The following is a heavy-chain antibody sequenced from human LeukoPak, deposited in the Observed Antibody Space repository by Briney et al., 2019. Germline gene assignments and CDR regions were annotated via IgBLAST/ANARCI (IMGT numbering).Heavy chain of an antibody. CDR1: SGSISSYY. J-gene: IGHJ4*02. CDR2: IYTSGNT. D-gene: IGHD6-19*01. Sequence: SETLSLTCTVSSGSISSYYWSWIRQPAGKGLEWIGRIYTSGNTNYNPSLKSRVTMSVDTSKNQFSLKLSSVTAADTAVYYCARVGIAVAGTNFDYWGQGTLVTVSS. V-gene: IGHV4-4*07. CDR3: ARVGIAVAGTNFDY.